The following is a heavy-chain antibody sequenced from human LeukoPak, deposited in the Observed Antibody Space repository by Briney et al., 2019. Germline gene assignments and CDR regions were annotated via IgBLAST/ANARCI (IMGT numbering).Heavy chain of an antibody. V-gene: IGHV3-15*01. CDR1: GFTFSNAW. J-gene: IGHJ4*02. CDR2: IKSKTDGGTT. Sequence: PGGSLRLSCAASGFTFSNAWMNWVRQAPGKGLEWVGRIKSKTDGGTTDYAAPVKGRFTISRDDSKNTLYLQMNSLKTDDTAVYYCTAGLVIPSLGDYWGQGTLVTVSS. D-gene: IGHD3/OR15-3a*01. CDR3: TAGLVIPSLGDY.